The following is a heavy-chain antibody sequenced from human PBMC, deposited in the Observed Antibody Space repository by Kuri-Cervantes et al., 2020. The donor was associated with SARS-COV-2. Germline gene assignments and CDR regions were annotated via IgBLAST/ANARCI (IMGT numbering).Heavy chain of an antibody. CDR2: IYHSGST. V-gene: IGHV4-38-2*02. CDR1: GYSISSGYY. J-gene: IGHJ6*04. D-gene: IGHD3-3*01. CDR3: ARTSYYDFWSGYYPLGV. Sequence: SETLSLTCTVSGYSISSGYYWGWIRQPPGKGLEWIGSIYHSGSTYYNPSLKGRVTISVDTSKNQFSLRLSSVTAADTAVYYCARTSYYDFWSGYYPLGVWGKGTTVTVSS.